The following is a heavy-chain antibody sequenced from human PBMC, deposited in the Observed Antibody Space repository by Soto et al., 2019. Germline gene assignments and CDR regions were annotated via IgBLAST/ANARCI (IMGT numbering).Heavy chain of an antibody. CDR1: GGSFSGYY. D-gene: IGHD4-17*01. CDR2: INHSGST. Sequence: SETLSLTCAVYGGSFSGYYWSWIRQPPGKGLEWIGEINHSGSTNYNPSLKSRVTISVDTSKNQFSLKLSSVTAADTAVYYCAREEPNTVTHLDYWGQGTLVTVSS. J-gene: IGHJ4*02. V-gene: IGHV4-34*01. CDR3: AREEPNTVTHLDY.